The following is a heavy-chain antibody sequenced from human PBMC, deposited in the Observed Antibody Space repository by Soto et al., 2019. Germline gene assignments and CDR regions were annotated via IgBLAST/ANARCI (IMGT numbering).Heavy chain of an antibody. CDR3: AGFVVPASRNSDFDY. V-gene: IGHV4-38-2*01. CDR2: IYYSGST. J-gene: IGHJ4*02. D-gene: IGHD2-15*01. Sequence: NPSETLSLTCAVSGYSITNGYYWGWVRQPPGKGLDWIGNIYYSGSTFYNPSLRSRVTLSVDTSKNQFALRLNSVTVADTAVYFCAGFVVPASRNSDFDYWGQGTLVTVSS. CDR1: GYSITNGYY.